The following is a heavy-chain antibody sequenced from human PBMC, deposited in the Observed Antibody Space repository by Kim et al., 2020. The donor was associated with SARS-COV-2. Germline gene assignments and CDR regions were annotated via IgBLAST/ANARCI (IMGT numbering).Heavy chain of an antibody. V-gene: IGHV4-4*02. CDR1: GGSISSSNW. J-gene: IGHJ6*01. D-gene: IGHD4-17*01. CDR3: ARSDRGLRFHGIYYYYG. Sequence: SESLSLTCAVSGGSISSSNWWSWVRQPPGKGLEWIGEISHSGSPNYNPSLKRRVTISVDKSKNQSSLKLSSVTAADTAVYYCARSDRGLRFHGIYYYYG. CDR2: ISHSGSP.